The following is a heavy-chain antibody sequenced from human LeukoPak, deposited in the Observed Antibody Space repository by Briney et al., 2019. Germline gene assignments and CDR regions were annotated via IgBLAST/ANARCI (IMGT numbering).Heavy chain of an antibody. J-gene: IGHJ3*02. D-gene: IGHD3-16*01. Sequence: ASVKVSCKASGGTFSSYAISWVRQAPGQGLEWMGGIIPIFGTANYAQKFQGRVTITADESTSTAYMELSSPRSEDTAVYYCARDLRGLDAFDIWGQGTMVTVSS. V-gene: IGHV1-69*13. CDR3: ARDLRGLDAFDI. CDR2: IIPIFGTA. CDR1: GGTFSSYA.